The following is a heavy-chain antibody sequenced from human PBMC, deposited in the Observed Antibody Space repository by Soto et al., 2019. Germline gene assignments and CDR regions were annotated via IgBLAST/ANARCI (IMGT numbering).Heavy chain of an antibody. Sequence: GESLKISCKGSGYSFTSYWISWVRQMPGKGLEWMGRIDPSDSYTNYSPSFQGHVTISADKSISTAYLQWSSLKASDTAMYYCARHEGPIVVVPAAIGMDVWGQGTTVTVYS. D-gene: IGHD2-2*01. CDR2: IDPSDSYT. J-gene: IGHJ6*02. CDR3: ARHEGPIVVVPAAIGMDV. V-gene: IGHV5-10-1*01. CDR1: GYSFTSYW.